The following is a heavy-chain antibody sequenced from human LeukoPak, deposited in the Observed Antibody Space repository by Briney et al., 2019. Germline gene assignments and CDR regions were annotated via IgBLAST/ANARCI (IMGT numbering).Heavy chain of an antibody. V-gene: IGHV1-69*04. Sequence: ASVKVSCKASVGTFSSYAISWVRQAPGQGLEWMGRIIPILGIPNYAQKFQGRVTITADKSTTTAYMELSSLRSEDTAVYYCATEAIVVVTARDYWYFDLWGRGTLVTVPS. CDR1: VGTFSSYA. CDR3: ATEAIVVVTARDYWYFDL. J-gene: IGHJ2*01. CDR2: IIPILGIP. D-gene: IGHD2-21*02.